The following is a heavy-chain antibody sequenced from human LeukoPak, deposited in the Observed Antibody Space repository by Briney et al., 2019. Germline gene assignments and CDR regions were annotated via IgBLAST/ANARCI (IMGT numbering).Heavy chain of an antibody. J-gene: IGHJ4*02. D-gene: IGHD3-9*01. Sequence: GGSLRLSCAAPGFTFSSDWMHWVRQAPGKGLVWVSRINRDGRSTTYAESVKRRFTISRDNDKNTLYLQMNSLRAEDTAVYYCARHPYDILTGPSFDYWGQGTLVTVSS. CDR3: ARHPYDILTGPSFDY. CDR2: INRDGRST. CDR1: GFTFSSDW. V-gene: IGHV3-74*01.